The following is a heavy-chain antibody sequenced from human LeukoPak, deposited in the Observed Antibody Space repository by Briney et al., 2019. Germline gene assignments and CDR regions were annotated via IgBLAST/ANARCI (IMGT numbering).Heavy chain of an antibody. CDR3: GRDGAGRGYSWNYVVGWFDP. V-gene: IGHV3-43*01. D-gene: IGHD1-7*01. CDR1: GFIFEDYT. Sequence: PGGSLRLSCAASGFIFEDYTMHWVRQVPGKGLEWVSLVSWDGGSTYYADSVKGRFTISRDNSKNSLYLQMNSLRSEDTVLYYCGRDGAGRGYSWNYVVGWFDPWGQGTLVTVSS. J-gene: IGHJ5*02. CDR2: VSWDGGST.